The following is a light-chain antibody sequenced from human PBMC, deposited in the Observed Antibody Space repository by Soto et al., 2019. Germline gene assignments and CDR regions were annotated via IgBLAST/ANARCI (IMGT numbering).Light chain of an antibody. CDR3: SSVTTRTTLV. V-gene: IGLV2-18*02. J-gene: IGLJ2*01. CDR1: SSDVGAYDH. CDR2: DVT. Sequence: QSALAQPPSVSGSPGQSVTISCTGTSSDVGAYDHVSWYQQPPGTAPRVMIYDVTNRPSGVPDRFSGSKSGNTASLTISGLLPEDEADYYCSSVTTRTTLVFGGGTKLTV.